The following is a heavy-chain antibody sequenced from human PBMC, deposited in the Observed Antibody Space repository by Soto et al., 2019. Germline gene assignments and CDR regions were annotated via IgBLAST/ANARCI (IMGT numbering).Heavy chain of an antibody. V-gene: IGHV4-59*01. D-gene: IGHD3-3*01. CDR2: IYYSGST. Sequence: SETLSLTCTVSGGSISSYYWSWIRQPPGKGLEWIGYIYYSGSTNYNPSLKSRVTISVDTSKNQFSLKLSSVTAADTAVYYCARGRGVDYDFWSGYDAFDIWGQGTMVTVSS. CDR1: GGSISSYY. J-gene: IGHJ3*02. CDR3: ARGRGVDYDFWSGYDAFDI.